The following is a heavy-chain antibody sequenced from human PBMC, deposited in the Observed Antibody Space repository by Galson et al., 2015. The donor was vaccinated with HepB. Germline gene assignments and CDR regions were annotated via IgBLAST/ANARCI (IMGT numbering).Heavy chain of an antibody. CDR3: TTLLVGSGRGYYMDV. D-gene: IGHD3-10*01. J-gene: IGHJ6*03. CDR2: ISYDGSNK. Sequence: SLRLSCAASGFTFSSYGMHWVRQAPGKGLEWVAVISYDGSNKYYADSVKGRFTISRDNSKNTLYLQMNSLKTEDTAVYYCTTLLVGSGRGYYMDVWGKGTTVTVSS. V-gene: IGHV3-30*03. CDR1: GFTFSSYG.